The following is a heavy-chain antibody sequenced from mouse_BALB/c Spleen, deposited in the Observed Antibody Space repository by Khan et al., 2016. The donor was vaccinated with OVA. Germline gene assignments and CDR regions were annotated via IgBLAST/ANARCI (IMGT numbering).Heavy chain of an antibody. CDR2: IWAGGST. Sequence: VELVESGPGLVAPSQSLSITCTVSGFSLTRHGIHWVRQPPGKGLEWLGIIWAGGSTNYNSALMSRLSITKDSSKSQVFLKMNSLQTDDTAIYYCARNREPDYFDYWGQGTTRTVSS. J-gene: IGHJ2*01. CDR3: ARNREPDYFDY. CDR1: GFSLTRHG. V-gene: IGHV2-9*02.